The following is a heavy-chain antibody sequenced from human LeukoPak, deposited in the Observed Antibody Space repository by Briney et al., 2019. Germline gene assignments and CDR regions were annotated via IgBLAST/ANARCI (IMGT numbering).Heavy chain of an antibody. J-gene: IGHJ6*03. Sequence: GGSLRLSCAASGFTFSSYSMNWVRQAPGKGLEWVSSISSSSSYIYYADSVKGRFTISRDNAKNSLYLQMNSLRAEDTAVYYCARANHDSSDYLYYYYMDVWGKGTTVTVSS. V-gene: IGHV3-21*01. CDR1: GFTFSSYS. CDR3: ARANHDSSDYLYYYYMDV. CDR2: ISSSSSYI. D-gene: IGHD3-22*01.